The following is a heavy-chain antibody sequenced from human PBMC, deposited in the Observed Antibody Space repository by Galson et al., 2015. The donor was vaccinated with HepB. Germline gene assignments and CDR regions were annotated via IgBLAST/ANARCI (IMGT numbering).Heavy chain of an antibody. CDR3: ARDGWSGNYFDGAFDM. CDR2: IIPILGRA. Sequence: SVKVSCKASGGTFSSYSISWVRQAPGQGLEWMGRIIPILGRANYAQKFQVRVTITADKSTNTSYMEVSSLRSEDTAVYYCARDGWSGNYFDGAFDMWGQGTTVIVSS. J-gene: IGHJ3*02. D-gene: IGHD1-26*01. CDR1: GGTFSSYS. V-gene: IGHV1-69*04.